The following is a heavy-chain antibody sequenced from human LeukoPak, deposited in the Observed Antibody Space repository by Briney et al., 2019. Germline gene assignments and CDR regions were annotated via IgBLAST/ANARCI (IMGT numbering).Heavy chain of an antibody. V-gene: IGHV3-23*01. CDR1: GFIFNNYG. D-gene: IGHD3-22*01. CDR3: AEGSSGYFADL. CDR2: ISNDGGGT. Sequence: GGSLRLSCAASGFIFNNYGLIWVRQAPGKGLEWVSAISNDGGGTQYADFVEGRFTISRDNSKNTLFLQMSSLRAEDTALYYCAEGSSGYFADLWGQGTLVTVSS. J-gene: IGHJ5*02.